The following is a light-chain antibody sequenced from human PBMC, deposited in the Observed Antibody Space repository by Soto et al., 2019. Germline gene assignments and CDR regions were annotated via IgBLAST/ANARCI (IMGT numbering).Light chain of an antibody. V-gene: IGKV3-15*01. CDR3: QQYDQWWT. Sequence: EIVMTQSPVTLSLSAGERATFSCRASQSVNSNLAWYHLKPGQAPRLLLYGASIRATDVPARFSGGGSGTEYTLTISSIKSEDFGIYFCQQYDQWWTFGQGTKVDIK. CDR2: GAS. CDR1: QSVNSN. J-gene: IGKJ1*01.